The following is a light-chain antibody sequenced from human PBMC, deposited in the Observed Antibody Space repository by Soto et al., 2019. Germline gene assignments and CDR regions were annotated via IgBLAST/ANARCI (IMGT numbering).Light chain of an antibody. J-gene: IGKJ2*01. CDR1: QIVSSY. Sequence: IGLTQSPATLSLSPWERSTLSCRASQIVSSYLAWYQQKPGQAPRLLIYDASNRATGIPARFSGSGSGTDFTLTISSLEPEDFAVYYCQQRSNWPRTFGQGTKLEIK. V-gene: IGKV3-11*01. CDR3: QQRSNWPRT. CDR2: DAS.